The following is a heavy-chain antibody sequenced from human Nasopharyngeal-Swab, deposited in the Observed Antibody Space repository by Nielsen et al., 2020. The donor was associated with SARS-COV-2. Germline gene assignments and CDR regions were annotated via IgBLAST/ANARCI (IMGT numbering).Heavy chain of an antibody. CDR3: ARGSRSSSWYQIYYYYGMDV. V-gene: IGHV3-74*01. CDR1: WFTPRRFW. Sequence: ESPKISLAAPWFTPRRFWMDLGRPAPREGGVWVSRISGDGSNTFYADSVKGRFTISRDNAKNTLYLQMNSLRAEDTAVYYCARGSRSSSWYQIYYYYGMDVWGQGTTVTVSS. D-gene: IGHD6-13*01. J-gene: IGHJ6*02. CDR2: ISGDGSNT.